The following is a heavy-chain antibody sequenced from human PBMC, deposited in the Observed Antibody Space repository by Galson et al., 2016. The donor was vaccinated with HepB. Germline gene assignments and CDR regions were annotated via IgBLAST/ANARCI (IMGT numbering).Heavy chain of an antibody. CDR3: ARLSLVVGGTIDY. D-gene: IGHD6-19*01. CDR2: IKSDGRST. Sequence: SLRLSCAASGLTFSSYWMHWVRQAPGKGLEWISHIKSDGRSTNYADSVKGRFIISRDNAKNTLYLQMNSPRAEDTAVYYCARLSLVVGGTIDYGGQGTMVTVFS. CDR1: GLTFSSYW. V-gene: IGHV3-74*01. J-gene: IGHJ3*01.